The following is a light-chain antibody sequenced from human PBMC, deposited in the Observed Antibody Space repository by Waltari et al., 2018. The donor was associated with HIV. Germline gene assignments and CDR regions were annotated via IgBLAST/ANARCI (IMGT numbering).Light chain of an antibody. J-gene: IGLJ2*01. CDR2: EVT. CDR3: SSYTSSNTVV. CDR1: SSDVGGYNY. Sequence: QSALTQPASVSGSPGQSIPISCTGTSSDVGGYNYVSWYQQHPGKAPKVMIYEVTNRPSGVSNRFSGSKSGNTASLTISGLQAEDEAEYYCSSYTSSNTVVFGGGTKLTVL. V-gene: IGLV2-14*01.